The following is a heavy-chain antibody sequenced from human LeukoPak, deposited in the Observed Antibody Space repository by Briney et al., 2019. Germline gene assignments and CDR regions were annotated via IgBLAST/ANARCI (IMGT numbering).Heavy chain of an antibody. J-gene: IGHJ5*02. CDR1: GYTFTSYY. CDR3: ARDGLRWLQSGLGWFDP. Sequence: ASVKVSCKASGYTFTSYYMHWVRQAPGQGLEWMGIINPSGGSTSYAQKFQGRVTMTRDTSTSTVYMELSSLRSEDTAVYYCARDGLRWLQSGLGWFDPWGQGTLVTVSS. V-gene: IGHV1-46*01. CDR2: INPSGGST. D-gene: IGHD5-24*01.